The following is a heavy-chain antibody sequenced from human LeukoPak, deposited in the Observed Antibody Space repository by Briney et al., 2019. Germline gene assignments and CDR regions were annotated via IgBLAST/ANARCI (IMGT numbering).Heavy chain of an antibody. V-gene: IGHV3-48*01. CDR1: GFTFNRYS. J-gene: IGHJ4*02. Sequence: GGSLRLSCAASGFTFNRYSMNWVRQAPGKGLEWVSYIAYTGTIHYADSVKGRFTISRDDAKNSLYLHMSSLRAEDTPGYYGTRDPRAIDYWGQGTLVIVSS. CDR3: TRDPRAIDY. CDR2: IAYTGTI.